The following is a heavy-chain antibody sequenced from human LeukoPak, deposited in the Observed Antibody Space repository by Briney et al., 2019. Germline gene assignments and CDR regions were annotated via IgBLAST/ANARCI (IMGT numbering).Heavy chain of an antibody. CDR2: ISPDGSTT. J-gene: IGHJ5*02. CDR3: AREINKWFDP. CDR1: GFTFSSHW. Sequence: GGSLRLSCAASGFTFSSHWMHWVRQAPGKGLVWVSRISPDGSTTKNADSVKGRFTISRDNARSTLFLQLNSLRAEDTAVYYCAREINKWFDPWGQGTLATVSS. V-gene: IGHV3-74*03.